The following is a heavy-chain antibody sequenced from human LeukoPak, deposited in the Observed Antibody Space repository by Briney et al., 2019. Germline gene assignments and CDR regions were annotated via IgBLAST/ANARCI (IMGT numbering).Heavy chain of an antibody. J-gene: IGHJ4*02. V-gene: IGHV4-39*01. CDR2: IYYSGST. Sequence: SETLSLTCTVSGGSISSSSYYWGWIRQPPGKGLEWIGSIYYSGSTYYSPSLKSRVTISVDTSKNQFSLKLSSVTAADTAVYYCARSGYYDYVWGSYNWGQGTLVTVSS. D-gene: IGHD3-16*01. CDR3: ARSGYYDYVWGSYN. CDR1: GGSISSSSYY.